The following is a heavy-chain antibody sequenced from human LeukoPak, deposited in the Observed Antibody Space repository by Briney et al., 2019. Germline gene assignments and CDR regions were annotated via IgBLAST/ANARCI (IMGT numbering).Heavy chain of an antibody. V-gene: IGHV5-10-1*01. J-gene: IGHJ3*02. D-gene: IGHD3-22*01. Sequence: GESLKISCKGSGYSFTSYWISWVRQIPGKGLDWMGRIYPIDSYTNYSPSFQGHVTISADKYISNAYLKWSSLKASDTAMYYCARSASSGFILPHDAFDMWGEGTIVTVS. CDR2: IYPIDSYT. CDR1: GYSFTSYW. CDR3: ARSASSGFILPHDAFDM.